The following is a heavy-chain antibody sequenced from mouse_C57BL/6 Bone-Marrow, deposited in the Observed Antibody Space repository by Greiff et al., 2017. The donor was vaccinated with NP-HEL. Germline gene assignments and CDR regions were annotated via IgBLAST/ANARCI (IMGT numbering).Heavy chain of an antibody. CDR1: GFPITSGYY. V-gene: IGHV12-3*01. D-gene: IGHD3-2*02. Sequence: VKLMESGPGLVKPSQSLFLTCSITGFPITSGYYWIWIRQSPGKPLEWMGYITHSGETFYNPSLPSPLSITRETTKNQFSLQFNPVPTEDTAMYDDAGDSSGYGDFDYWGQGTTLTVSS. CDR2: ITHSGET. J-gene: IGHJ2*01. CDR3: AGDSSGYGDFDY.